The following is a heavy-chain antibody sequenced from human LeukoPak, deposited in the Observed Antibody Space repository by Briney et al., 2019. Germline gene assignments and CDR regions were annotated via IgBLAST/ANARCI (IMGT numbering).Heavy chain of an antibody. CDR2: ISSSSSYI. J-gene: IGHJ4*02. CDR3: ARDGRFLEWAHHDY. V-gene: IGHV3-21*01. CDR1: GFTFSSYS. D-gene: IGHD3-3*01. Sequence: GGSLRLSCAASGFTFSSYSMNWVRQAPGKGLEGVSSISSSSSYIYYADSVKGRFTISRDKANNSLYLQMNSLRAEDTAVYYCARDGRFLEWAHHDYWGQGTLVTVSS.